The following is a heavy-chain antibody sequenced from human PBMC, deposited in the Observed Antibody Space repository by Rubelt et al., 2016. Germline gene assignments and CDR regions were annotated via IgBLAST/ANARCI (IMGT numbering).Heavy chain of an antibody. Sequence: QVQLVQSGAEVKKPGASVKVSCKASGYTFTSYAMHWVRQAPGQRLEWMGWINAGNGNTKYSQKFQGRVTMTRDTSASTAYMGLSSLRSEDTAVYYCARMRGPYSSSGGEFDPWGQGTLVTVSS. CDR2: INAGNGNT. D-gene: IGHD6-13*01. CDR1: GYTFTSYA. CDR3: ARMRGPYSSSGGEFDP. V-gene: IGHV1-3*01. J-gene: IGHJ5*02.